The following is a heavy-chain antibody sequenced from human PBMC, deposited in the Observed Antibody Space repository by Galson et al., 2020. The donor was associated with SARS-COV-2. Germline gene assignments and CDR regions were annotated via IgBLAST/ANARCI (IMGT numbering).Heavy chain of an antibody. CDR2: ISYRGGT. V-gene: IGHV4-31*11. CDR1: GGSIRRGGYY. Sequence: SQTLSLTCAVSGGSIRRGGYYWSWIRANPGKGGEWSGYISYRGGTYYKPSPKSGVTISVDTSKNQFSLKLSSVTAADTAVYYCARARITMIVVVNAFDIWGQGTMVTVSS. D-gene: IGHD3-22*01. J-gene: IGHJ3*02. CDR3: ARARITMIVVVNAFDI.